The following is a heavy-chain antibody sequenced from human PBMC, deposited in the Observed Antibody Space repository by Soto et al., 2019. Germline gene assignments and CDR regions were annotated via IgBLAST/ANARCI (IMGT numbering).Heavy chain of an antibody. J-gene: IGHJ4*02. V-gene: IGHV3-21*01. CDR3: ARDPIAVAGAFAY. CDR2: ISSSSSYI. D-gene: IGHD6-19*01. CDR1: GFTFSSYS. Sequence: GGSLRLSCSASGFTFSSYSMNWVRQAPGKGLEWVSSISSSSSYIYYADSVKGRFTISRDNAKNSLYLQMHSLRAEDTAVYYCARDPIAVAGAFAYWGQGTLVTVSS.